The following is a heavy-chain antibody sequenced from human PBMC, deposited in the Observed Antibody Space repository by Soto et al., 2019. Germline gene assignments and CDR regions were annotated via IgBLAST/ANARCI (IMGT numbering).Heavy chain of an antibody. CDR3: AIEEWWRVEF. J-gene: IGHJ4*02. Sequence: EVQLAESGGGLVQPGGSLRLSCVASGFTFSRHYMTWVRQAPGKGLESVAKIKPDGSESYYVDSVRGRFTFSRDNAKNALSLQMNSLGAEDTAVYSCAIEEWWRVEFWGQGTLVTVSS. CDR1: GFTFSRHY. CDR2: IKPDGSES. V-gene: IGHV3-7*01. D-gene: IGHD2-15*01.